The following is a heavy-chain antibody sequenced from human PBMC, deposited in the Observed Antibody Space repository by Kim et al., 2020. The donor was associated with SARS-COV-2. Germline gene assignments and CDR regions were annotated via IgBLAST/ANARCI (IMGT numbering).Heavy chain of an antibody. CDR3: ARDNGHVTEQTSSSWYLSGMDV. CDR2: ISSSSSYI. J-gene: IGHJ6*02. Sequence: SLCSACAASGFTFSSYSMNWVRQAPGKGLEWVSSISSSSSYIYYADSVKGRFTISRDNAKNSLYLQMNSLRAEDTAVYYCARDNGHVTEQTSSSWYLSGMDVWGQGTKVTV. CDR1: GFTFSSYS. V-gene: IGHV3-21*01. D-gene: IGHD6-13*01.